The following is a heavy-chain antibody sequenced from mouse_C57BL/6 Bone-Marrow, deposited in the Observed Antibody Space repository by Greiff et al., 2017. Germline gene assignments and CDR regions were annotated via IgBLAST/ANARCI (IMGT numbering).Heavy chain of an antibody. CDR2: IYPRSGNT. CDR3: ARGRWLLNAMDY. J-gene: IGHJ4*01. D-gene: IGHD2-3*01. CDR1: GYTFTSYG. Sequence: VQLQQSGAELARPGASVTLSCKASGYTFTSYGISWVKQRTGQGLEWIGEIYPRSGNTYYNEKFKGKATLTADKSSSTAYMELRSLTSEDSAVYFCARGRWLLNAMDYWGQGTSVTVSS. V-gene: IGHV1-81*01.